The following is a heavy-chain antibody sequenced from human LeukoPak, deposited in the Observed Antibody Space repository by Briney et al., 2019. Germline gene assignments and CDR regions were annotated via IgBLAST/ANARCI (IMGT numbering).Heavy chain of an antibody. Sequence: GGSLRLSRAASGFTFSGSAMHWVRQASGKGLEWVGRIRSKANSYATAYAASVKGRFTISRDDSKNTAYLQMNSLKTEDTAVYYCLGYCTNGVWDWGQGTLVTVSS. J-gene: IGHJ4*02. CDR3: LGYCTNGVWD. D-gene: IGHD2-8*01. CDR2: IRSKANSYAT. CDR1: GFTFSGSA. V-gene: IGHV3-73*01.